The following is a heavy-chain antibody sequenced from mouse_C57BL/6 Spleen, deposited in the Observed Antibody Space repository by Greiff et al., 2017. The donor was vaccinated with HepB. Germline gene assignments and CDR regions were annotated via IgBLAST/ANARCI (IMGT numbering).Heavy chain of an antibody. Sequence: EVQLQQSGPELVKPGASVKMSCKASGYTFTDYNMHWVKQSHGKSLEWIGYINPNNGGTSYNQNFKGKATLTVNKSSSTAYMELRSLTSEGSAVYYLASGTTDPFDYWGQGTTLAVSS. V-gene: IGHV1-22*01. J-gene: IGHJ2*01. D-gene: IGHD1-1*01. CDR2: INPNNGGT. CDR3: ASGTTDPFDY. CDR1: GYTFTDYN.